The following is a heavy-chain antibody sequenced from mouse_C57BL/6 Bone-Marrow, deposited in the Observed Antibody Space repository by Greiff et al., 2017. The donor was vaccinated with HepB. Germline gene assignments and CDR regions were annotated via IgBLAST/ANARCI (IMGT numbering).Heavy chain of an antibody. Sequence: QVQLQQPGAELVRPGSSVKLSCKASGYTFTSYWMDWVKQRPGQGLEWIGNIYPSDSETHYNQKFKDKATLTVDKSSSTAYMQLSSLTSEDSAVYYCARLRYYGSSYDYWGRGTTLTVSS. CDR3: ARLRYYGSSYDY. V-gene: IGHV1-61*01. D-gene: IGHD1-1*01. J-gene: IGHJ2*01. CDR2: IYPSDSET. CDR1: GYTFTSYW.